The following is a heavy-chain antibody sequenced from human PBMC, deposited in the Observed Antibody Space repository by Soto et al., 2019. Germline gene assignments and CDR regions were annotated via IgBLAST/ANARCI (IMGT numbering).Heavy chain of an antibody. Sequence: GSLRLSCAASGVTCSSYGKHWCRRGPGEGRHWVAVISYDGSNKYYADSVKGRFTISRDNSKNTLYLQMNSLRAEDTAVYYCAKDPYPHDFWSGYIISDQHRNKYGMDVWGQGT. CDR3: AKDPYPHDFWSGYIISDQHRNKYGMDV. D-gene: IGHD3-3*01. CDR2: ISYDGSNK. J-gene: IGHJ6*02. CDR1: GVTCSSYG. V-gene: IGHV3-30*18.